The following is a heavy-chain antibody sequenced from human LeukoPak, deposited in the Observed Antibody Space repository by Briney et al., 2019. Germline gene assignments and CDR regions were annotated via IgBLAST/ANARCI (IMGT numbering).Heavy chain of an antibody. CDR2: IFHSGNT. CDR3: ARGSRRRSFVVVPAATLDY. Sequence: PSETLSLTCTVSDYSISSGDYYWGWIRQPPGKGLEWTGSIFHSGNTYYNPSLKSRVTISVDTSKNQFSLRMSSVTAADTAVYYCARGSRRRSFVVVPAATLDYWGQGTLVTVSS. CDR1: DYSISSGDYY. D-gene: IGHD2-2*01. V-gene: IGHV4-38-2*02. J-gene: IGHJ4*02.